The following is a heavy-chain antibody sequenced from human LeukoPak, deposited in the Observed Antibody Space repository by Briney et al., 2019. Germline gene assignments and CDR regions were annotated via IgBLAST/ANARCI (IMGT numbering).Heavy chain of an antibody. Sequence: PGGSLRLSCAASGSTFSSYSMNWVRQAPGKGLEWVSTISDSGSNTYYADSVKGRFTISRDNSKNTLYLQMNSLRAEDTAVYYCAKAGIVGATTNFDYWGQGTLVTVSS. CDR3: AKAGIVGATTNFDY. D-gene: IGHD1-26*01. CDR2: ISDSGSNT. V-gene: IGHV3-23*01. J-gene: IGHJ4*02. CDR1: GSTFSSYS.